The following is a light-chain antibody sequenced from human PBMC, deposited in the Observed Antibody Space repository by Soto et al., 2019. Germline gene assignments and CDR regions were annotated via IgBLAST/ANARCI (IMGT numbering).Light chain of an antibody. CDR1: SSNIGAGYD. Sequence: QSVLTQPPSVSGAPGQRVTISCTGSSSNIGAGYDVHWYQLIPGTAPKLLIYNGVLRPSGVPDRFSGSVSGTSASLAIAGLQAGDEADYYCQSYDNTLSGSGVFGGGTKLTVL. CDR2: NGV. CDR3: QSYDNTLSGSGV. J-gene: IGLJ2*01. V-gene: IGLV1-40*01.